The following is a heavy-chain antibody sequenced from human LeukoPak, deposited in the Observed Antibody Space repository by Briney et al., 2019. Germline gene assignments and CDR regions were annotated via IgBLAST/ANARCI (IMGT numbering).Heavy chain of an antibody. Sequence: SETLSLTCTVSGGSISSYYWSWIRQPAGKGLEWIGRIYTSGSTNYNPSLKSRVTMSVDTSKNQFSLKLSSVTAADTAVYYCARDGLLLWFGELLSAWFDPWGQGTLVTVSS. CDR3: ARDGLLLWFGELLSAWFDP. J-gene: IGHJ5*02. V-gene: IGHV4-4*07. CDR1: GGSISSYY. CDR2: IYTSGST. D-gene: IGHD3-10*01.